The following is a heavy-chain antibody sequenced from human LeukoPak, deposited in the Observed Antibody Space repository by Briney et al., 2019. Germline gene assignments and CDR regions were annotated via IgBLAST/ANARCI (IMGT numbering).Heavy chain of an antibody. CDR3: ARGNYYYFLDY. J-gene: IGHJ4*02. CDR2: ISSSSDST. CDR1: GFTLSSYS. D-gene: IGHD3-22*01. V-gene: IGHV3-48*04. Sequence: GGSLRLSCTASGFTLSSYSMNWVRQAPGKGLEWVSYISSSSDSTNYADSVKGRFTISRDNAKNSQYLQMNSLRADDTAVYYCARGNYYYFLDYWGQGTLVTVSS.